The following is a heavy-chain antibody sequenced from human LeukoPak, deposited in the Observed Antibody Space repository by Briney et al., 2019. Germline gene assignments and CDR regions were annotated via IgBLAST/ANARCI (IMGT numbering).Heavy chain of an antibody. CDR2: IISIFGTA. V-gene: IGHV1-69*06. Sequence: GASVKVSCKASGGTFSSYAISWVRQAPGQGLEWMGGIISIFGTANYAQKFQGRVTMTEDTSTDTAYMELSSLRSEDTAVYYCATRGYCSGGSCYGVDYYYYYGMDVWGQGTTVTVSS. CDR3: ATRGYCSGGSCYGVDYYYYYGMDV. CDR1: GGTFSSYA. D-gene: IGHD2-15*01. J-gene: IGHJ6*02.